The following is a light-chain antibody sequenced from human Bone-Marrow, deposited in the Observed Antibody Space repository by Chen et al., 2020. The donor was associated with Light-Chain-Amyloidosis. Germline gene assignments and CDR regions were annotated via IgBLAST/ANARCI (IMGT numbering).Light chain of an antibody. CDR2: GSS. Sequence: EIVLTPSPGTLSLSPGEGANLSCRASQTISSNYLTWYQQKFGQAPRLLIYGSSSRATGIPARFTGSGSGTDFTLTSNRLEPEDFAMYYCQQYGTSPLTFGGGTKVEIK. V-gene: IGKV3-20*01. CDR1: QTISSNY. CDR3: QQYGTSPLT. J-gene: IGKJ4*01.